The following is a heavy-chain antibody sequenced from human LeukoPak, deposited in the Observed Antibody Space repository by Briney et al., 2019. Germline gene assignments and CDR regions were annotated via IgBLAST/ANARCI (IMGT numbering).Heavy chain of an antibody. D-gene: IGHD3/OR15-3a*01. J-gene: IGHJ3*02. Sequence: PSETLSLTCTVSGGSISNYYWSWNRQPPGKGLEWIGYIFYRGSIDYSPSLQSRVTISVDTSKNHLSLRLTSVTAADTAVYFCARGVVLGQDDAFDIWGRGTMVTVSS. V-gene: IGHV4-59*12. CDR3: ARGVVLGQDDAFDI. CDR2: IFYRGSI. CDR1: GGSISNYY.